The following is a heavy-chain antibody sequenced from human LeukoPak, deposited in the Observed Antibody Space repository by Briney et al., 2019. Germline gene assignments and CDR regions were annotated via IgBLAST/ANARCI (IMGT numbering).Heavy chain of an antibody. CDR1: GFSFGSYA. J-gene: IGHJ5*02. Sequence: GGSLRLSCAASGFSFGSYAMGWTRQAPGQGLEWVSAISGSGSHANYAESVKGRFTISRDNSKNTLYLQMHSLIAADTAVYYCGSGPVGTTVPWGQGTLVAVSS. V-gene: IGHV3-23*01. CDR2: ISGSGSHA. CDR3: GSGPVGTTVP. D-gene: IGHD1-1*01.